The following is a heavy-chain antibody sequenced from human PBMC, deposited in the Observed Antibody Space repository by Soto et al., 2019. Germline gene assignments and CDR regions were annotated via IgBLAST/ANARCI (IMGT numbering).Heavy chain of an antibody. Sequence: EVQLVESGGGLVKPGGSLRLSCAASGFTFSSYSMNWVRQAPGKGLEWVSSISGSSSYIYYADSVKGRFTISRDNAKNSLHPQMNSLRVEDTAVYYCARDGVDSSGWYRKLDYWGQGTLVTVSS. D-gene: IGHD6-19*01. J-gene: IGHJ4*02. CDR3: ARDGVDSSGWYRKLDY. CDR1: GFTFSSYS. CDR2: ISGSSSYI. V-gene: IGHV3-21*01.